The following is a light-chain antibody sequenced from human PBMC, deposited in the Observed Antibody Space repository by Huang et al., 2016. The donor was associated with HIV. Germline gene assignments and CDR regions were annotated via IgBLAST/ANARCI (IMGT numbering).Light chain of an antibody. CDR3: QQSYSTLPYT. Sequence: DSQMTQSPSSLSASVGDRVTITCRASQSISSYLNWYQQKPGKAPNLLIYAASSLQSGVPSRFSGSGSVTDFTLTISSLQPEDFATYYCQQSYSTLPYTFGQGTKLEIK. V-gene: IGKV1-39*01. J-gene: IGKJ2*01. CDR1: QSISSY. CDR2: AAS.